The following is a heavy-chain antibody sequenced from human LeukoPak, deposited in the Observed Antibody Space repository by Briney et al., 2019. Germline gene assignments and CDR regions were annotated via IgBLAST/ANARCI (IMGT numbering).Heavy chain of an antibody. D-gene: IGHD1-1*01. CDR3: AKTLLRIYNTMDV. V-gene: IGHV3-9*01. CDR2: ITWNCGSI. CDR1: GFTFDDYA. Sequence: PGGSLRLSCAASGFTFDDYAMHWVRQAPGKGLEWVSGITWNCGSIGYADSVKGRFTISRDNAKNSLFLQMNSLRAEDTALYYGAKTLLRIYNTMDVWGEGTTVTASS. J-gene: IGHJ6*04.